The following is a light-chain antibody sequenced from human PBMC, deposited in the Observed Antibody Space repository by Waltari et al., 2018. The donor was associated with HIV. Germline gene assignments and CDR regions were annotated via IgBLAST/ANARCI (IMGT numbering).Light chain of an antibody. J-gene: IGLJ2*01. CDR1: SSAVGGYNY. CDR2: EVT. Sequence: QSALTQPAPVSGSPGQSITLSCTGTSSAVGGYNYVSWYQQHPGKAPKVMIYEVTNRPSGVSNRFSGSKSGNTASLTISGLQAEDEADYYCSSYTSSNTVVFGGGTKLTVL. V-gene: IGLV2-14*01. CDR3: SSYTSSNTVV.